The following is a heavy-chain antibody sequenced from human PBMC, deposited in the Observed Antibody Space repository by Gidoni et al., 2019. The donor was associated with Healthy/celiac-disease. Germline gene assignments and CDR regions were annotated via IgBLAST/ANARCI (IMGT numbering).Heavy chain of an antibody. Sequence: QVQLVESGGGVVQPGRSLRLSCAASGFTFSSYGMHWVRQAPGKGLEWVAVIWYDGSNKYYADSVKGRFTISRDKSKNTLYLQMNSLRAEDTAVYYCARDQGSYCGGDCDDAFDIWGQGTMVTVSS. D-gene: IGHD2-21*01. CDR3: ARDQGSYCGGDCDDAFDI. V-gene: IGHV3-33*01. J-gene: IGHJ3*02. CDR2: IWYDGSNK. CDR1: GFTFSSYG.